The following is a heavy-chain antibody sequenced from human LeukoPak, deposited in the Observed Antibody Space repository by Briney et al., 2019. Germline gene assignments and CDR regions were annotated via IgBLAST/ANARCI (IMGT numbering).Heavy chain of an antibody. V-gene: IGHV3-11*01. Sequence: PGGSLRLSCAASGFTFSDYYMSWIRQAPGKGLEWVSYISSRGSTIYYADSVKGRFTISRDNAKNSLYLQMNSLRAEDTAVYYCARDYTVRSTSYYYYGMDVWGQGTTVTVSS. J-gene: IGHJ6*02. D-gene: IGHD2-2*01. CDR3: ARDYTVRSTSYYYYGMDV. CDR2: ISSRGSTI. CDR1: GFTFSDYY.